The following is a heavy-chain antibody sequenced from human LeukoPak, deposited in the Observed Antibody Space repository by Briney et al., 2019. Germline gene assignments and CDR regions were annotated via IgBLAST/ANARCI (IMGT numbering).Heavy chain of an antibody. CDR3: ARDRRGYYDSGGYAHFDY. J-gene: IGHJ4*02. CDR1: GFTVNSNY. D-gene: IGHD3-22*01. CDR2: LYSGNIP. V-gene: IGHV3-53*01. Sequence: GGSLRLSCTASGFTVNSNYMSWVRQAPGKGLEWVSILYSGNIPYYADSAKGRFTISRDTSKNTLYLDMNSLRAEDTAVYFCARDRRGYYDSGGYAHFDYWGQGTLVTVSS.